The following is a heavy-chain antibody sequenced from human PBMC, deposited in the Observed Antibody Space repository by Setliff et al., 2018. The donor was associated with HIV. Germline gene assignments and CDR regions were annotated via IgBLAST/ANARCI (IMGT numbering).Heavy chain of an antibody. Sequence: NPSETLSLTCTVSNYSISSGYYWGWLRQSPGKGLEWIGTIYHTGNTYYNPSLKSRVTISVDPSKNQLSLNLDSVTAADTAVYYYARPYDSLYGWGQGVLVTVSS. J-gene: IGHJ4*02. CDR3: ARPYDSLYG. V-gene: IGHV4-38-2*02. D-gene: IGHD3-22*01. CDR1: NYSISSGYY. CDR2: IYHTGNT.